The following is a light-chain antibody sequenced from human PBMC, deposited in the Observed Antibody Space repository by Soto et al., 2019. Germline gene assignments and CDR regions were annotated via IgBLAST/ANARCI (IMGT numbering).Light chain of an antibody. Sequence: DIQMTQSPSSLSASVGDRVTITCRASQSISTFVNWYQQKGGKAPKLLIHASSTLQSGVPSRFSGTGSGTDFTLTISDLQPEDCATCYCQQTYSNRLSFGGGTKVEMK. CDR1: QSISTF. J-gene: IGKJ4*01. CDR3: QQTYSNRLS. CDR2: ASS. V-gene: IGKV1-39*01.